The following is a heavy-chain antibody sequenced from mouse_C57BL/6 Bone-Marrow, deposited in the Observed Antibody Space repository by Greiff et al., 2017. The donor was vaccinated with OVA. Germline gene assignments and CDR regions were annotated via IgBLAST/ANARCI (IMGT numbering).Heavy chain of an antibody. Sequence: VQLQQSGPELVKPGASVKISCKASGYTFTDYYMNWVKQSPGKSLEWIGDFKPNNGGPSYNQKVKGKATLTVDKSSSTAYMELRSLTSEDSAVYYCARSRPAPYYFDYWGQGTTLTVSS. CDR3: ARSRPAPYYFDY. D-gene: IGHD1-2*01. J-gene: IGHJ2*01. CDR1: GYTFTDYY. CDR2: FKPNNGGP. V-gene: IGHV1-26*01.